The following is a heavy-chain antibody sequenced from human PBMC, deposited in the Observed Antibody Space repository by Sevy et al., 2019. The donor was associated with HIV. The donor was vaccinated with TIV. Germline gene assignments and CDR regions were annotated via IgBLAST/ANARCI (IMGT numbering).Heavy chain of an antibody. J-gene: IGHJ6*02. D-gene: IGHD2-15*01. V-gene: IGHV3-33*01. CDR3: ARAGDIVEVVAHDGMDV. CDR2: IWYDGINK. CDR1: GFTFSSYG. Sequence: GGSLRLSCAASGFTFSSYGMHWVRQAPGKGLEWVAVIWYDGINKYYGDSVKGRFTISRDNSKNTVYLQMNSLRAEDTAVYYCARAGDIVEVVAHDGMDVWGQGTTVTVSS.